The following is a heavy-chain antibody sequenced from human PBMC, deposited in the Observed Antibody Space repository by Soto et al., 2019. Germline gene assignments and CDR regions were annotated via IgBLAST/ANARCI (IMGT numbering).Heavy chain of an antibody. J-gene: IGHJ5*02. D-gene: IGHD3-9*01. V-gene: IGHV1-69*13. CDR3: AKNTYYDILTGASWFDP. CDR2: IIPIFGTA. CDR1: GGTFSSYA. Sequence: SVKVSCKASGGTFSSYAISWVRQAPGQGLEWMGGIIPIFGTANYAQKFQGRVTITADESTSTAYMELSSLRSEDTAVYYCAKNTYYDILTGASWFDPWGQGTLVTVSS.